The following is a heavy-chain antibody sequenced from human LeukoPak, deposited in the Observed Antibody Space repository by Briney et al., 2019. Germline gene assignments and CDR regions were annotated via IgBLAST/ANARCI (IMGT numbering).Heavy chain of an antibody. CDR2: INPNSGGT. CDR1: GYTFAGYY. CDR3: ARGVIVVVRGYYFDY. D-gene: IGHD3-22*01. Sequence: GASVKVSCKASGYTFAGYYMHWVRQAPGQGLEWMGWINPNSGGTNYAQKFQGRVTMTRDTSISTAYMELSRLRSDDTAVYYCARGVIVVVRGYYFDYWGQGTLVTVSP. V-gene: IGHV1-2*02. J-gene: IGHJ4*02.